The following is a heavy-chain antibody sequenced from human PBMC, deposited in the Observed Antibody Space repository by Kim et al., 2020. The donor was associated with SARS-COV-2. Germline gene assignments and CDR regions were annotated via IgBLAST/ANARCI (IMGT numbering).Heavy chain of an antibody. D-gene: IGHD6-13*01. CDR3: ARDDLAAAPLPFDY. Sequence: GGSLRLSCAASGFTFSSYSMNWVRQAPGKGLEWVSSISSSSSYIYYADSVKGRFTISRDNAKNSLYLQMNSLRAEDTAVYYCARDDLAAAPLPFDYWGQGTLVTVSS. V-gene: IGHV3-21*01. CDR1: GFTFSSYS. J-gene: IGHJ4*02. CDR2: ISSSSSYI.